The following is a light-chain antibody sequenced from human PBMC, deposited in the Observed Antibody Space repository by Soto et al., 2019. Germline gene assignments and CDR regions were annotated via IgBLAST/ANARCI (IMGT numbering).Light chain of an antibody. CDR3: QQTDSTPQT. Sequence: DIQMTQSPSSLSAYVGDRVTISCRASHSIRNYVSWYQQKPGTAPKLLIRAASTLQSGVPSRFSGSGSGTDFTLTISSLQIEDFATYFCQQTDSTPQTFGQGTNVEI. V-gene: IGKV1-39*01. CDR2: AAS. CDR1: HSIRNY. J-gene: IGKJ1*01.